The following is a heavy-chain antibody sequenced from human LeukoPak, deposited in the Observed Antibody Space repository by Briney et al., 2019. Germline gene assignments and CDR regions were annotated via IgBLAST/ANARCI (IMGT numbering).Heavy chain of an antibody. J-gene: IGHJ6*03. V-gene: IGHV3-30*02. CDR3: AKDPAAAKVRAITYMDV. D-gene: IGHD1-26*01. Sequence: PGGSLRLSCAASGFTFSSYGLHWVRQAPGKGLEWVAFIRYDGSNKYYADSVKGRFTISRDNSKNTLYLQMNSLRAEDTAVYYCAKDPAAAKVRAITYMDVWGKGTTVTVSS. CDR1: GFTFSSYG. CDR2: IRYDGSNK.